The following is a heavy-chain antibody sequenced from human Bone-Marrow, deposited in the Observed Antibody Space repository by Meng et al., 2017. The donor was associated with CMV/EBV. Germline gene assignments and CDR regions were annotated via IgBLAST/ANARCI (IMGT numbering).Heavy chain of an antibody. CDR3: ARDHSSSWTNWFDP. D-gene: IGHD6-13*01. CDR1: GYTFTSYD. CDR2: MNPNSGNT. J-gene: IGHJ5*02. V-gene: IGHV1-8*03. Sequence: ASVKVSCKASGYTFTSYDINWVRQATGQGLEWMGWMNPNSGNTGYAQKFQGRVTITRNTSISTAYMELSRLRSDDTAVYYCARDHSSSWTNWFDPWGQGTRVTGSS.